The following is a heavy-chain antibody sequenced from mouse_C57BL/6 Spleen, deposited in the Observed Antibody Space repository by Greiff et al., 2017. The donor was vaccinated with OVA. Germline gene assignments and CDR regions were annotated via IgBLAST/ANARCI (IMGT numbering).Heavy chain of an antibody. Sequence: EVKLMESGEGLVKPGGSLKLSCAASGFTFSSYAMSWVRQTPEKRLEWVAYISSGGDYIYYADTVKGRFTISRDNARNTLYLQMSSLKSEDTAMYYCTRDGDYDGALDYWGQGTTLTVSS. V-gene: IGHV5-9-1*02. J-gene: IGHJ2*01. CDR1: GFTFSSYA. CDR2: ISSGGDYI. CDR3: TRDGDYDGALDY. D-gene: IGHD2-4*01.